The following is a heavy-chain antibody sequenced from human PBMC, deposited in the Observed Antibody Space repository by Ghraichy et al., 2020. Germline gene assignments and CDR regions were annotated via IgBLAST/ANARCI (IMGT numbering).Heavy chain of an antibody. J-gene: IGHJ4*02. D-gene: IGHD6-13*01. V-gene: IGHV4-31*03. CDR1: GGSISSGGYY. CDR2: IYYSGST. Sequence: SETLSLTCTVSGGSISSGGYYWSWIRQHPGKGLEWIGDIYYSGSTYYNPSLKSRLTMSVDTSKNQFSLKLSSVTAADTAVYYCARARAGSSWRGVDYWGQGALVTVSS. CDR3: ARARAGSSWRGVDY.